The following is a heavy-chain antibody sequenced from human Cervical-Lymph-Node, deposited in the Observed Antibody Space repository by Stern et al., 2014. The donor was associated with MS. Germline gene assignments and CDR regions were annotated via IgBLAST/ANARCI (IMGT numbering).Heavy chain of an antibody. V-gene: IGHV3-73*01. CDR2: IRSKANSYAT. J-gene: IGHJ4*02. CDR1: GFIFSVSA. D-gene: IGHD4-17*01. Sequence: EVQLEESGGGLVQPGGSLKLSCAASGFIFSVSAMHWVRQASGKGLEWAGRIRSKANSYATAYAASVKGRFNMSRDDSKNTAYLQMNSLKTEDTAVYYCCTSTTVTTNYWGQGTLVTVSS. CDR3: CTSTTVTTNY.